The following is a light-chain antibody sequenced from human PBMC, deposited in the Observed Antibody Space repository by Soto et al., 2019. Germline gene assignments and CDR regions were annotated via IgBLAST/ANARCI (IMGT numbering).Light chain of an antibody. J-gene: IGKJ5*01. Sequence: ELVLTQSQGTLSLSPGERATLSCRASQTVRSTYLAWYQQKPGQAPRLLIYDASNRATGVPARFSGSGSGTDFTLTISSLEPEDWAIYYCQQRQYWPPITCGQGTRLEIK. CDR1: QTVRSTY. CDR2: DAS. CDR3: QQRQYWPPIT. V-gene: IGKV3-11*01.